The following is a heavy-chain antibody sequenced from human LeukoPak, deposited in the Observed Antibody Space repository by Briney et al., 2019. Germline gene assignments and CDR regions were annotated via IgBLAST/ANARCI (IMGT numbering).Heavy chain of an antibody. Sequence: ASVKVSCKASGYTFTSYGISWVRQAPGQGLELMGWISAYNGNTNYAQKFQGRVIMTTDTTRSTAYMEARSLRSDDTAVYYCARAGIVVVVAAQGDAFDIWGQGTMVTVSS. D-gene: IGHD2-15*01. CDR2: ISAYNGNT. CDR3: ARAGIVVVVAAQGDAFDI. V-gene: IGHV1-18*01. CDR1: GYTFTSYG. J-gene: IGHJ3*02.